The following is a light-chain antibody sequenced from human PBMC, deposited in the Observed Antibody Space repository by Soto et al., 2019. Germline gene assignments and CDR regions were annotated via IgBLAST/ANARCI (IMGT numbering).Light chain of an antibody. CDR2: GTS. CDR1: QTIVSTY. V-gene: IGKV3-20*01. Sequence: EVVLTQSPGTLSLSPGERATLYCRTSQTIVSTYLAWYQHKAGQAPRLRMYGTSSRATGIPDRFSGSGSGTDFTLAISSVEPDDSAIYYCQQYSGSPPRAFGQGTKVEIK. CDR3: QQYSGSPPRA. J-gene: IGKJ1*01.